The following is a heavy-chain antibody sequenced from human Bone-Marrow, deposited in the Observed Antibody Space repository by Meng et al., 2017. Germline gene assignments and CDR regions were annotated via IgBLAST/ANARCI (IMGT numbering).Heavy chain of an antibody. V-gene: IGHV1-18*01. J-gene: IGHJ3*02. CDR3: ATLVGKLGRGAFDI. D-gene: IGHD1-26*01. CDR2: ISAYNGNT. CDR1: GYTFTSYG. Sequence: ASVKVSCKASGYTFTSYGISWVRQAPGQGLEWMGWISAYNGNTNYAQKLQGRVTMTTDTSTSTAYMELRSLRSDDTAVYYCATLVGKLGRGAFDIWGQGTMVTVSS.